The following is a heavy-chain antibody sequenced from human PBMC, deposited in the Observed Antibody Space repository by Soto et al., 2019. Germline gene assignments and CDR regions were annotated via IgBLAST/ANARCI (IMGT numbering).Heavy chain of an antibody. Sequence: PGGSLRLSCAASGFTFSSYSMNWVRQAPGKGLEWVSFISSSSSTIYYADSVKGRFTISRDNAKNLLYLQMNSLRAEDTAVYYCASRYCSSTSCPDYYYYMDVWGKGTTVTVSS. J-gene: IGHJ6*03. CDR3: ASRYCSSTSCPDYYYYMDV. CDR2: ISSSSSTI. V-gene: IGHV3-48*01. D-gene: IGHD2-2*01. CDR1: GFTFSSYS.